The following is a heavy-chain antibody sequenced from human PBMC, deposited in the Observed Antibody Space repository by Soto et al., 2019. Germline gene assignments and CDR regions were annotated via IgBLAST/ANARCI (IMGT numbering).Heavy chain of an antibody. CDR1: GDRVSSNMAA. J-gene: IGHJ5*02. Sequence: LSQTLSLTFAISGDRVSSNMAAWNWIRHSPSRGLEGLGRTYYRSKWYNDYAASVKSRITITPDTSKNQSSLQLNSVTPEHRAVYYCARDAYGLSSRWYYCWFDPWGQGTLVTVSS. CDR3: ARDAYGLSSRWYYCWFDP. V-gene: IGHV6-1*01. D-gene: IGHD6-13*01. CDR2: TYYRSKWYN.